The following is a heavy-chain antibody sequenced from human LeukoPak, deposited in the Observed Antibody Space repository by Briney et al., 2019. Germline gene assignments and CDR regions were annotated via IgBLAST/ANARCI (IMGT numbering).Heavy chain of an antibody. CDR1: GGSISSSSYY. CDR3: ARVGAVYYYYYYYYMDV. CDR2: IYYSGST. J-gene: IGHJ6*03. D-gene: IGHD1-26*01. Sequence: PSETLSLTCTVSGGSISSSSYYWGWIRQPPGKGLEWIGSIYYSGSTYYNPSLKSRVTISVDTSKNQFSLKLSSVTAADTAVYYCARVGAVYYYYYYYYMDVWGKGTTVTVSS. V-gene: IGHV4-39*07.